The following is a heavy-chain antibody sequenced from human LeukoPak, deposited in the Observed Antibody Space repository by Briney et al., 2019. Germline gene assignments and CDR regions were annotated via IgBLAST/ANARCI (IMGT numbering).Heavy chain of an antibody. CDR1: GFTFTKAW. J-gene: IGHJ6*03. Sequence: GGSLRLSCAASGFTFTKAWMNWVRQAPGKGLEWVSYISSSSSAIYYADSVKGRFTISRDNAKNSLYLQMNSLRAEDTAVYYCARDRMVQLFYSHYYMDVWGKGTTVTVSS. CDR3: ARDRMVQLFYSHYYMDV. D-gene: IGHD3-10*01. V-gene: IGHV3-48*01. CDR2: ISSSSSAI.